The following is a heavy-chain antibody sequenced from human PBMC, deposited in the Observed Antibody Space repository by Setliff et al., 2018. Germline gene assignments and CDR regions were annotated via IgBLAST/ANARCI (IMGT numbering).Heavy chain of an antibody. D-gene: IGHD5-18*01. V-gene: IGHV3-20*04. CDR3: VRDRWKVMVNKGDDAFDL. CDR1: GFTFDDYG. CDR2: INWNGGST. Sequence: GGSLRLSCAASGFTFDDYGMSWVRQAPGKGLEWVSGINWNGGSTGYADSVKGRFTISRDNAKNSLYLQMDSLRGEDTAVYYCVRDRWKVMVNKGDDAFDLWGQGTMVTVSS. J-gene: IGHJ3*01.